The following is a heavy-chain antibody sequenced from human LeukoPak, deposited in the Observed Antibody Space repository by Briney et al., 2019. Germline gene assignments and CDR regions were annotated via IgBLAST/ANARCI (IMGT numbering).Heavy chain of an antibody. V-gene: IGHV4-39*01. J-gene: IGHJ4*02. CDR2: IHYSGVT. Sequence: SETLSLTCTVSGDSMNRGSYFWGWIRQPPGKGLEWIGGIHYSGVTYYNPSLKSRVTTSKDTSKSQFSLKLTSVTAADTAVYYCARLLGHAYWGQGILVVVSS. CDR1: GDSMNRGSYF. CDR3: ARLLGHAY. D-gene: IGHD2-8*02.